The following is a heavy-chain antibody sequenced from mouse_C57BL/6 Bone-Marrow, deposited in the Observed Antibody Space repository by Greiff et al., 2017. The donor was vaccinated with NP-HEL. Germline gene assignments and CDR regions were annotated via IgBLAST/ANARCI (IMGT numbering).Heavy chain of an antibody. Sequence: DVKLVESGGGLVKPGGSLKLSCAASGFTFSDYGMHWVRQAPEKGLEWVAYISSGSSTIYYADTVKGRFTISRDNAKNTLFLQMTSLRSEDTAMYYCASFDGYYGAYWGQGTLVTVSA. CDR3: ASFDGYYGAY. J-gene: IGHJ3*01. CDR2: ISSGSSTI. D-gene: IGHD2-3*01. V-gene: IGHV5-17*01. CDR1: GFTFSDYG.